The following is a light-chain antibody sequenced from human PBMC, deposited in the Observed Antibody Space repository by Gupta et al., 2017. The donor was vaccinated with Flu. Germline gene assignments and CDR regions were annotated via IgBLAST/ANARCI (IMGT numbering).Light chain of an antibody. CDR2: GAS. J-gene: IGKJ1*01. CDR3: QQDDTSSRT. V-gene: IGKV3-20*01. CDR1: QSVSSGF. Sequence: GTLSLSSGERATLSCRASQSVSSGFLSWYRQRPGQAPRLLIYGASKRASGTPDRFSGSGSGTDFTLTISRLEPDDFAVYYCQQDDTSSRTFGQGTKVEIK.